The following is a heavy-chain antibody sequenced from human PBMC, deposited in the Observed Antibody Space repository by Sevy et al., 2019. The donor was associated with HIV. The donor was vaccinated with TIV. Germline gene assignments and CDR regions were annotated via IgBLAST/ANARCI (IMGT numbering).Heavy chain of an antibody. Sequence: GSLRLSCAASGFTFSSYAMSWVRQAPGKGLGWVSAISGSGGSTYYADSVKGRFTISRDNSKNTPYLQMNSLRAEDTAVYYCAKDNKGEVGRWLLNGDAFDIWGQGTMVTVSS. D-gene: IGHD1-26*01. V-gene: IGHV3-23*01. J-gene: IGHJ3*02. CDR2: ISGSGGST. CDR3: AKDNKGEVGRWLLNGDAFDI. CDR1: GFTFSSYA.